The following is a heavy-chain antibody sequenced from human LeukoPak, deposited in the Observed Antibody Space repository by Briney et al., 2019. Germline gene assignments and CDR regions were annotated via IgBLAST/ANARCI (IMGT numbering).Heavy chain of an antibody. V-gene: IGHV3-7*01. CDR2: IKQDGSEK. CDR1: GFTFSSYA. CDR3: ARLAYSGSYYYYYYYMDV. J-gene: IGHJ6*03. Sequence: GGSLRLSCAASGFTFSSYAMSWVRQAPGKGLEWVANIKQDGSEKYYVDSVKGRFTISRDNAKNSLYLQMNSLRAEDTAVYYCARLAYSGSYYYYYYYMDVWGKGTTVTISS. D-gene: IGHD1-26*01.